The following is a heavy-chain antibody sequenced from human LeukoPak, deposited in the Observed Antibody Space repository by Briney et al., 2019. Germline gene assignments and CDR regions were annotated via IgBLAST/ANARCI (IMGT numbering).Heavy chain of an antibody. V-gene: IGHV3-48*04. CDR3: ARGGGTGEFDY. D-gene: IGHD7-27*01. CDR1: GFTFSSYS. J-gene: IGHJ4*02. CDR2: ISSSGSTI. Sequence: GGSLRLSCAASGFTFSSYSMNWVRQAPGKGLEWVSYISSSGSTIYYADSVKGRFTISRDNAKNSLYLQMNSLRAEDTAVYYCARGGGTGEFDYWGQGALVTVSS.